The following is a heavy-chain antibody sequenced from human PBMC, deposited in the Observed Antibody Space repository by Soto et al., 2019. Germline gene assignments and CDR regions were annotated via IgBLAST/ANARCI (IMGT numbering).Heavy chain of an antibody. CDR3: AKDWGVKAVVGIGPNFDY. Sequence: GGSLRLSCASSAFTFSSYGMNWVRQAPGKGLEWVAVISYDGSNKYYADSVKGRFTISRDNSKNTLYLQMNSLRAEDTAVYYCAKDWGVKAVVGIGPNFDYWGQGTLVTVSS. CDR2: ISYDGSNK. J-gene: IGHJ4*02. V-gene: IGHV3-30*18. CDR1: AFTFSSYG. D-gene: IGHD6-19*01.